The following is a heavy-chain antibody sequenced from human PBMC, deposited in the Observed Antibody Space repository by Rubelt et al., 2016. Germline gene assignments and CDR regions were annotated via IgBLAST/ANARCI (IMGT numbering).Heavy chain of an antibody. D-gene: IGHD4-23*01. CDR1: GGSFSSYF. CDR2: IDQSGST. J-gene: IGHJ5*02. V-gene: IGHV4-34*01. Sequence: QVQLQQWGAGLLKPSETLSLTCAVYGGSFSSYFWTWLRQSPGKGLEWIGEIDQSGSTNSNPSLKSRVTISINTSKNQFSLNLSSVTAADTAVYYCARSTVVTLYNWFDPWGQGTLVTVSS. CDR3: ARSTVVTLYNWFDP.